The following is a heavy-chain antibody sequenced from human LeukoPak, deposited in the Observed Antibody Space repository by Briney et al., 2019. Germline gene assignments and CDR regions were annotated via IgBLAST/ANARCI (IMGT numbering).Heavy chain of an antibody. J-gene: IGHJ4*02. V-gene: IGHV3-7*01. CDR2: IKPDGSQK. CDR1: GFSFNGDW. CDR3: ARRIQGMAPYYFDY. D-gene: IGHD5-24*01. Sequence: QTGGSLRLSCVASGFSFNGDWMNWVRQAPGKGLEWVANIKPDGSQKYYVDSVKGRFTISRDNAEKSLFLQMNSLRAEDTAVYYCARRIQGMAPYYFDYWGQGTLVTVSS.